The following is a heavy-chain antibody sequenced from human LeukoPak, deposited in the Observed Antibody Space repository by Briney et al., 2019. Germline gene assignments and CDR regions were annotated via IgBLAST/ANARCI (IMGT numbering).Heavy chain of an antibody. J-gene: IGHJ6*02. CDR3: ARTRLPAASMDV. D-gene: IGHD2-2*01. V-gene: IGHV1-2*02. Sequence: ASVKVCCKASGYTFSGFYMHWVRQAPGQGLEWMGWINPNSGGTKYAQKFQGRVTMTRDTSISTAYMELSRLTSDDTAVYYCARTRLPAASMDVWGQGTTVTVSS. CDR1: GYTFSGFY. CDR2: INPNSGGT.